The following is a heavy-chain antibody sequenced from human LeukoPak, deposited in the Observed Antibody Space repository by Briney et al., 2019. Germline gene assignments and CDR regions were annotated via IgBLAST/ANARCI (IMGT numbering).Heavy chain of an antibody. D-gene: IGHD2-15*01. CDR3: AKNFPAADY. CDR1: GFTFSSYW. V-gene: IGHV3-48*04. J-gene: IGHJ4*02. Sequence: SGGSLRLSCAASGFTFSSYWMSWVRQAPGKGLEWVSYISNTGSVIYYADSVKGRFTISRDNAKNSLYLQMNSLRAEDTAVYYWAKNFPAADYGGQGTLVTVSS. CDR2: ISNTGSVI.